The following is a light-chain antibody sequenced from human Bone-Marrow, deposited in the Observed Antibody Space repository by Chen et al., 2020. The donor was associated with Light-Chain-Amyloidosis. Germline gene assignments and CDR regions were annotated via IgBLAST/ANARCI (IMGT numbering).Light chain of an antibody. J-gene: IGKJ2*01. CDR3: QQSYRTPYT. V-gene: IGKV1-39*01. Sequence: DIQMTQSPSSLSASVGDRVNITCRASQSISSYLNWYQQKPGKAPQLLIYAASSLQSGVPSRFSGSGSGTDFTLTISSLQPEDFATYYCQQSYRTPYTFGQGTKLEIK. CDR1: QSISSY. CDR2: AAS.